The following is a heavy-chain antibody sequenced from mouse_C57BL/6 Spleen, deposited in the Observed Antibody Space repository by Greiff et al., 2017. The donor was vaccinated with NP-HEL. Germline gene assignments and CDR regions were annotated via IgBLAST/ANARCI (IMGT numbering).Heavy chain of an antibody. J-gene: IGHJ2*01. CDR1: GYTFTDYY. V-gene: IGHV1-75*01. CDR3: ARRPFYYGLYFDY. D-gene: IGHD1-1*01. Sequence: QVQLQQSGPELVKPGASVKISCKASGYTFTDYYINWVKQRPGQGLEWIVWIFPGHGSTYYNEKFKGTSTLTVYKYSSTAYMLLSSLTSEDSAVYFCARRPFYYGLYFDYWGQGTTLTVSS. CDR2: IFPGHGST.